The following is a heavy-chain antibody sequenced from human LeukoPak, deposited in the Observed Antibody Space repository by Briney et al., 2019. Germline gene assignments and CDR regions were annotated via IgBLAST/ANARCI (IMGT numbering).Heavy chain of an antibody. CDR3: AREGYYGPNAY. CDR1: GSTFSTYW. V-gene: IGHV3-74*01. Sequence: GGSLRLSCAASGSTFSTYWMHWVRQAPGKGLVWVSRINSDGSSTSYADSVKGRFTISRDNAKNTLYLQMNSLRAEDTAVYYCAREGYYGPNAYWGQGTLVTVSS. D-gene: IGHD3-10*01. J-gene: IGHJ4*02. CDR2: INSDGSST.